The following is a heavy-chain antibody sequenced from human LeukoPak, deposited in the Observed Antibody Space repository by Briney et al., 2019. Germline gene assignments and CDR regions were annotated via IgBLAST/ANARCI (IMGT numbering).Heavy chain of an antibody. CDR3: ARGVDYYGV. CDR1: GGSISSSSYY. V-gene: IGHV4-61*02. Sequence: SETLSLTCTVSGGSISSSSYYWSWIRQPAGKGLEWIGRIYTSGSTNYNPSLKSRVTISVDTSKNQFSLKLSSVTAADTAVYYCARGVDYYGVWGQGTLVTVSS. D-gene: IGHD3-10*01. CDR2: IYTSGST. J-gene: IGHJ4*02.